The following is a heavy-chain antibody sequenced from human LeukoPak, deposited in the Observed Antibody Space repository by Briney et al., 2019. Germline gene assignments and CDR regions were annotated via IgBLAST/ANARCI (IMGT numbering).Heavy chain of an antibody. CDR3: ARKKLGISPFDY. V-gene: IGHV1-69*06. CDR2: IIPIFGTA. D-gene: IGHD7-27*01. Sequence: GASVKVSCKASGGTFSSYAISWVRQAPGQGLEWMGGIIPIFGTANYAQKFQGRVTITADKSTSTAYMELSSLRSEDTAAYYCARKKLGISPFDYWGQGTLVTVSP. J-gene: IGHJ4*02. CDR1: GGTFSSYA.